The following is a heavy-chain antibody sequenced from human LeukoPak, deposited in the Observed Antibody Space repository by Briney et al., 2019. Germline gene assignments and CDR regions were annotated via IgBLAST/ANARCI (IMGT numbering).Heavy chain of an antibody. CDR1: GFAFSRSG. V-gene: IGHV3-33*01. J-gene: IGHJ4*02. D-gene: IGHD6-13*01. Sequence: GRSLRLSCAASGFAFSRSGMHWVRQAPGKGLEWVAVVWYDGSNKHYADSVKGRFTISRDNSNNTLYLQMNSLRAEDTAVYYCARDPKYSNSWFFDYWGQGTLVNGSS. CDR2: VWYDGSNK. CDR3: ARDPKYSNSWFFDY.